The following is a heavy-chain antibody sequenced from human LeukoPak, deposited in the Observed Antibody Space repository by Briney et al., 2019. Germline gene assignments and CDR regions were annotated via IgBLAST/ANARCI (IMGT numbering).Heavy chain of an antibody. CDR1: GYSFTSYW. V-gene: IGHV5-51*01. Sequence: GESLQISCKGSGYSFTSYWIGWVRQMPGKGLEWMGIIYPGDSDTRYSPSFQGQVTISADKSISTAYLQWSSLKASDTAMYYCARHSCSSTSCYYYYGMDVWGQGTTVTVSS. CDR3: ARHSCSSTSCYYYYGMDV. J-gene: IGHJ6*02. D-gene: IGHD2-2*01. CDR2: IYPGDSDT.